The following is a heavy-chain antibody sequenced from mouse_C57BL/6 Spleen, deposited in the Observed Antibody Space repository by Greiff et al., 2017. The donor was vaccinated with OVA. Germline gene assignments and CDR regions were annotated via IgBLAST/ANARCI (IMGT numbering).Heavy chain of an antibody. CDR2: IDPENGDT. CDR3: TTDGGYGSSTFAY. V-gene: IGHV14-4*01. CDR1: GFNIKDDY. Sequence: EVQLQQSGAELVRPGASVKLSCTASGFNIKDDYMHWVKPRPEQGLEWIGWIDPENGDTEYASKFQGKATITADTSSNTAYLQLSSLTSEDTAVYYCTTDGGYGSSTFAYWGQGTLVTVSA. D-gene: IGHD1-1*01. J-gene: IGHJ3*01.